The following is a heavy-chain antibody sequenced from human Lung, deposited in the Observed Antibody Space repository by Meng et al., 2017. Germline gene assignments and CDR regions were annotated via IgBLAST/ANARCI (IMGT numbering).Heavy chain of an antibody. V-gene: IGHV1-69*10. D-gene: IGHD2-2*01. J-gene: IGHJ4*02. Sequence: QVQLVQSGAEVKKPGSSVKVSCKASGGTFTTYTFNWVRQAPGHGLDWMGQIIPVLRIANYAQKFQGRVTITADKSRSTAYMELSSLTHDDTAIYFCATEYCGSTSCYVDFWGQGTLVTVSS. CDR2: IIPVLRIA. CDR3: ATEYCGSTSCYVDF. CDR1: GGTFTTYT.